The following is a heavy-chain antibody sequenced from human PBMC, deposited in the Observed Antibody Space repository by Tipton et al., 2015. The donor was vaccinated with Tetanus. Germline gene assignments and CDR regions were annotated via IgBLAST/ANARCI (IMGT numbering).Heavy chain of an antibody. J-gene: IGHJ5*02. V-gene: IGHV4-34*01. CDR1: GGSFNDYY. D-gene: IGHD2-15*01. Sequence: TLSLTCGVSGGSFNDYYWSWIRQPPGKGLEGIGEINHSGLSNYNPSLKSRVTLSGDTPKKQISMKLTSVTAADTAVYYCAASVVRWFDPWGQGTPVIISS. CDR2: INHSGLS. CDR3: AASVVRWFDP.